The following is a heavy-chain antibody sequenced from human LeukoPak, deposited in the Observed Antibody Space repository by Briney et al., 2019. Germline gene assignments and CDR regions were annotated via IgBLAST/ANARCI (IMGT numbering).Heavy chain of an antibody. D-gene: IGHD3-22*01. CDR1: GFTVSSNY. CDR2: IYSGGST. J-gene: IGHJ6*03. CDR3: ARASYYYDSSGYYSFYYYYYYMDV. Sequence: GGSLRLSCAASGFTVSSNYMSWVRQAPGKGLEWVSVIYSGGSTYYADSVKGRFTISRDNSKNTPYLQMNSLRAEDTAVYYCARASYYYDSSGYYSFYYYYYYMDVWGKGTTVTISS. V-gene: IGHV3-66*01.